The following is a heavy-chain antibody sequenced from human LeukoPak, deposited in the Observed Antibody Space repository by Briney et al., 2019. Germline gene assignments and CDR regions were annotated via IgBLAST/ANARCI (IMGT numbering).Heavy chain of an antibody. Sequence: SETLSLTCTVSGGSISIDSYCWGRIRQPPGKGLEWIGSIYYSGSTYYNPSLKSRVTISVDTSKNQFSLKLSSVTATNSLVSDGAGVYYYDRSGYYSPFDYWGQGTLVTVSS. J-gene: IGHJ4*02. D-gene: IGHD3-22*01. CDR3: AGVYYYDRSGYYSPFDY. CDR1: GGSISIDSYC. V-gene: IGHV4-39*01. CDR2: IYYSGST.